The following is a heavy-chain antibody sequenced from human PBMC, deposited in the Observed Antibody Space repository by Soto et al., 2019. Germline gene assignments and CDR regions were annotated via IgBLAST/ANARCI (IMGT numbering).Heavy chain of an antibody. V-gene: IGHV1-69*01. D-gene: IGHD3-22*01. CDR3: ASGHANDTSGYQGY. CDR2: IIPIFGTT. J-gene: IGHJ4*02. CDR1: GGTISTYG. Sequence: QVQLVQSGAEVKKPGSSVKVSCKTSGGTISTYGISWVRQAPGQGLEWMGGIIPIFGTTSYAQKFQGRVTITADESTSTVYMELSSLRSEDTAVYYCASGHANDTSGYQGYWGQGTLVIVSS.